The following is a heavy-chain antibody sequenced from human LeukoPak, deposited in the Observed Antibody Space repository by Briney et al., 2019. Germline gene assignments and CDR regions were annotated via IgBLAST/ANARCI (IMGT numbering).Heavy chain of an antibody. V-gene: IGHV4-4*07. CDR2: IYTSGST. CDR1: GGSISSYY. CDR3: ARDQGGTMVRGVPWGYYYGMDV. J-gene: IGHJ6*02. Sequence: SETLSLTCTVSGGSISSYYWSWIRQPAGKGLEWIGRIYTSGSTNYNPSLKSRVTMSVDTSKNQFSLKLSSVTAADTAVYYCARDQGGTMVRGVPWGYYYGMDVWGHGTTVTVSS. D-gene: IGHD3-10*01.